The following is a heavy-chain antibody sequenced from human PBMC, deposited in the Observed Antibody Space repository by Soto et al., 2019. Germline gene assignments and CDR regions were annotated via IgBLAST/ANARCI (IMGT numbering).Heavy chain of an antibody. J-gene: IGHJ3*02. CDR2: ISSSSSTI. CDR1: GFTFSSYS. V-gene: IGHV3-48*04. D-gene: IGHD4-17*01. CDR3: ARSIFYGKAFDI. Sequence: GGSLRLSCAASGFTFSSYSMNWVRQAPGTGLEWVSYISSSSSTIYYADSVKGRFTISRDNAKNSLYLQMNSLRAEDTAVYYCARSIFYGKAFDIWGQGTMVTVSS.